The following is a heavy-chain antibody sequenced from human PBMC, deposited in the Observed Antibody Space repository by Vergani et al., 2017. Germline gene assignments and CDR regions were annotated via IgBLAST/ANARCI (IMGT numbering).Heavy chain of an antibody. CDR2: ISASDGNT. J-gene: IGHJ4*02. D-gene: IGHD3-22*01. CDR3: AGPQGTSAYYYGGFDY. V-gene: IGHV3-23*01. CDR1: GFIFSSYA. Sequence: EVQLLESGGALVQPGKSLRLSCAASGFIFSSYAMTWVRQAPGKGLEWVSSISASDGNTYYADSVKGRVTISRDNSKNTLSLQMNSLTAEDTAIYYCAGPQGTSAYYYGGFDYWGQGTLVTVSS.